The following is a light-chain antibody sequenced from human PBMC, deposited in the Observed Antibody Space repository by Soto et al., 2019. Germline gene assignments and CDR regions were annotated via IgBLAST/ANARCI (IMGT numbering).Light chain of an antibody. V-gene: IGKV3-15*01. CDR1: QSVSNN. Sequence: ILMTQSPATLSVSPGERATLSCRASQSVSNNLAWYQQKPGQAPRLLIYDASTRATGIPARFSGSGSGTEFTLTISGLQSEDFAVYSCQQYNNWPPWTFGQGTKVEIK. J-gene: IGKJ1*01. CDR2: DAS. CDR3: QQYNNWPPWT.